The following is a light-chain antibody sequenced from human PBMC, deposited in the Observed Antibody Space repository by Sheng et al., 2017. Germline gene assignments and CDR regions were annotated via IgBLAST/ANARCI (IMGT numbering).Light chain of an antibody. Sequence: EIVMTQSPATLSLSPGERATLSCRASQSVSSNVAWYQQKPGLAPRLLIYGASSRATGFPARLSCSGSGTEFTLTISSLQSEDFAVYYCQQYNNWPRTFGQGTKVEVK. CDR1: QSVSSN. CDR2: GAS. CDR3: QQYNNWPRT. J-gene: IGKJ1*01. V-gene: IGKV3-15*01.